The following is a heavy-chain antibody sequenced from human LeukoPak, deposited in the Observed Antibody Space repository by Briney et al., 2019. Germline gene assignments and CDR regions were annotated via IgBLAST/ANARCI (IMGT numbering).Heavy chain of an antibody. V-gene: IGHV4-59*01. CDR3: AGGGSSGWYGDYYYMDV. CDR2: IYYSGST. Sequence: SETLSLTCSVSGGSINSYYWSWIRQPPGKGLEWIGNIYYSGSTNYNPSLKSRVTISVDTSKNQFSLKLSSVTAADTAVYYCAGGGSSGWYGDYYYMDVWGKGTTVTISS. D-gene: IGHD6-19*01. J-gene: IGHJ6*03. CDR1: GGSINSYY.